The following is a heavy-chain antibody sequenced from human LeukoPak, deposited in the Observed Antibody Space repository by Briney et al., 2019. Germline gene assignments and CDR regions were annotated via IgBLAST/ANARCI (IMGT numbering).Heavy chain of an antibody. Sequence: SETLSLTCTVSGGSISSYYWSWIRQPPGKGLEWIGYIYYSGSPNYNPSLKSRVTISVDTSKNQFSLKLSSVTAADTAVYYCAREDRHGEADYWGQGTLVTVSS. V-gene: IGHV4-59*01. CDR2: IYYSGSP. CDR1: GGSISSYY. J-gene: IGHJ4*02. CDR3: AREDRHGEADY. D-gene: IGHD4-17*01.